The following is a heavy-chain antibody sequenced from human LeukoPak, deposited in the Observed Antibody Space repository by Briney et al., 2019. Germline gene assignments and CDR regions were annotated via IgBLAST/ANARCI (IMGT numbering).Heavy chain of an antibody. D-gene: IGHD2-15*01. Sequence: GGALRLSCAASGFTFSSYSMNWVRQAPGKGLEWVSSISGSSSYIYYADSVKGRFTISRDNAKNSLYLQMNSLRAEDTAVYYCARVGYCSGGSCNGDYWGQGTLVTVSS. J-gene: IGHJ4*02. CDR2: ISGSSSYI. CDR1: GFTFSSYS. CDR3: ARVGYCSGGSCNGDY. V-gene: IGHV3-21*01.